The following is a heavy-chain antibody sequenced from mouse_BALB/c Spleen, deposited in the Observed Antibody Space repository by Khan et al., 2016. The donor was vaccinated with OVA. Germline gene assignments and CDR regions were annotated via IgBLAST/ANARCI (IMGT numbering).Heavy chain of an antibody. V-gene: IGHV1S137*01. CDR1: GYTFTDFT. CDR3: TRGGGGNRFAY. Sequence: VQLQQSGAELVRPGVSVKISCKGSGYTFTDFTIHWVKQSHAKSLEWIGVISTYYGDATYNQKFKGKATMTVDKTSSTAYMELARLTSEDSAIXCCTRGGGGNRFAYWGQGTLVTVSA. CDR2: ISTYYGDA. J-gene: IGHJ3*01.